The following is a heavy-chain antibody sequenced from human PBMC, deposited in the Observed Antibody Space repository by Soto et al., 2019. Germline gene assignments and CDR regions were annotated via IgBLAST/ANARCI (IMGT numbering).Heavy chain of an antibody. D-gene: IGHD6-13*01. CDR2: IIPIFGTA. Sequence: SVKVSCKASGGTFSSYAISWVRQAPGQGLEWMGGIIPIFGTANYAQKFQGRVTITADDSTSTAYMELSSLRSEDTAVFYCARDRSRSIAAAGTEWFDPWGQGTLVTVSS. CDR3: ARDRSRSIAAAGTEWFDP. V-gene: IGHV1-69*13. CDR1: GGTFSSYA. J-gene: IGHJ5*02.